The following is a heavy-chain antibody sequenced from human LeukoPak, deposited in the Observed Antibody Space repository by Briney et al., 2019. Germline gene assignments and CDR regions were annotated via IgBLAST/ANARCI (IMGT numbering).Heavy chain of an antibody. Sequence: GSSVKVSCKASGGTFSSYAISWVRQAPGQGLEWMGGIIPIFGTANYAQKFQGRVTITADESTSTAYMELSSLRSEDTAVYYCARDLAYCSSTSCYFGWFDPWGQGTLVTVSS. D-gene: IGHD2-2*01. CDR2: IIPIFGTA. CDR1: GGTFSSYA. J-gene: IGHJ5*02. CDR3: ARDLAYCSSTSCYFGWFDP. V-gene: IGHV1-69*01.